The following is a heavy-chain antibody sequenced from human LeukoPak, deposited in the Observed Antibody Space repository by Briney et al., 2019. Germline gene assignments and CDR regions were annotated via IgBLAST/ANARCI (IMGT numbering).Heavy chain of an antibody. J-gene: IGHJ3*02. V-gene: IGHV1-8*03. CDR1: GYTVTSYD. CDR2: MNPTSGNT. D-gene: IGHD6-6*01. CDR3: ARGRGSSLPHDAFDI. Sequence: SVKVSCKASGYTVTSYDINWVGPAAGQGLEGMDWMNPTSGNTGYTQKFQGRVTITRNTSISTAYMELSSLRSEDTAVYYCARGRGSSLPHDAFDIWGQGTMVTVSS.